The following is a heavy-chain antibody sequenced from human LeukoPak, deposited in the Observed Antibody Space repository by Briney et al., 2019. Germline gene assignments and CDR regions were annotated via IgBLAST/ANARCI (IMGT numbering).Heavy chain of an antibody. J-gene: IGHJ4*02. V-gene: IGHV3-23*01. CDR2: ISGSGGST. CDR3: AKDDSRSWASYFDY. D-gene: IGHD3-10*01. Sequence: PGGSLRLSCAASGFTFSSYAMSWVRQAPGKGPEWVSAISGSGGSTYYADSVKGRFTISRDNSKNTLYLQMNSLRAEDTAVYYCAKDDSRSWASYFDYWGQGTLVTVSS. CDR1: GFTFSSYA.